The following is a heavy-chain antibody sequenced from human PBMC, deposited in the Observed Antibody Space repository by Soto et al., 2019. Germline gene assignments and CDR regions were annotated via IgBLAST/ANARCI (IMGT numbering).Heavy chain of an antibody. Sequence: SQTLSLTRAISGDSVSSNSAAWNWIRQSPSRGLEWLGRTYYRSKWYNDYAVSVKGRISINPETSKNLFSLKLNSVTPDDTAVYYCSRYRKWGFVMDVWGQGTTVTVSS. D-gene: IGHD1-26*01. CDR2: TYYRSKWYN. CDR1: GDSVSSNSAA. V-gene: IGHV6-1*01. CDR3: SRYRKWGFVMDV. J-gene: IGHJ6*02.